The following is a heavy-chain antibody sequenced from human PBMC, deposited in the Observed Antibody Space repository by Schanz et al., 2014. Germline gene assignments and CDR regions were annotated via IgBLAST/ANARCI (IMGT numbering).Heavy chain of an antibody. J-gene: IGHJ6*02. V-gene: IGHV3-30*02. CDR2: IRYDGSNQ. CDR1: GFTFTNLG. D-gene: IGHD2-2*03. CDR3: AKSGYCRSTSCYQYNYYGLDV. Sequence: QVQLVESGGGVVQPGGSLRLSCAASGFTFTNLGMHWVRRAPGKGLEWVAFIRYDGSNQYYADSVKGRFTISRDNSKNTLSLQMNSLRAEDTAVYYCAKSGYCRSTSCYQYNYYGLDVWGQGTTVTVSS.